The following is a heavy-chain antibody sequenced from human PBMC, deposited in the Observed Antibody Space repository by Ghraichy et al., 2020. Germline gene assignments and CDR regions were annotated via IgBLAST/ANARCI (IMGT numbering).Heavy chain of an antibody. V-gene: IGHV2-5*01. D-gene: IGHD2-2*02. Sequence: SGPTLVKPTQTLTLTCTFSGFSLSTSGVGVGWIRQPPGKALEWLALIYWNDDKRYSPSLKSRLTITKDTSKNQVVLTMTNMDPVDTATYYCARADIVVVPAAIEGGSYYYYGMDVWGQGTTVTVSS. J-gene: IGHJ6*02. CDR3: ARADIVVVPAAIEGGSYYYYGMDV. CDR1: GFSLSTSGVG. CDR2: IYWNDDK.